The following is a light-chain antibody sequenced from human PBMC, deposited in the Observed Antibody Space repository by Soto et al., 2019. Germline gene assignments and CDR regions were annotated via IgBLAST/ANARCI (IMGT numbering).Light chain of an antibody. J-gene: IGKJ1*01. CDR3: QQYGHSPRT. Sequence: EIVFTQSPCTLSLSPGERATLSCRASQSVSNNYLAWYQQKPGQAPRLLIYGASNRATGIPDRFSGSGSGTDFTLTISRLEPEDFAVYYCQQYGHSPRTFGQGTKVDIK. CDR2: GAS. CDR1: QSVSNNY. V-gene: IGKV3-20*01.